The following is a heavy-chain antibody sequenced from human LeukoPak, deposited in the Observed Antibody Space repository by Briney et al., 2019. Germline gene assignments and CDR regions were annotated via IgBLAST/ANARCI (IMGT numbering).Heavy chain of an antibody. Sequence: PGGSLRLSCVASGFPLSSYSINWIRQAPGKGLEWVSYISPSSGNIYYLDSVQGRFTVSRDNDRNSLFLQADSPTAEDTAVYFCVRVKGTYFDYWGQGALVTVSS. CDR3: VRVKGTYFDY. J-gene: IGHJ4*02. CDR1: GFPLSSYS. V-gene: IGHV3-48*01. CDR2: ISPSSGNI. D-gene: IGHD1-1*01.